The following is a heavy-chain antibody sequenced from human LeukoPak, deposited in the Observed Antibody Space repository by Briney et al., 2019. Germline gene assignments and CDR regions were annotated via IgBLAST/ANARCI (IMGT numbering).Heavy chain of an antibody. CDR1: GGSISSYY. CDR2: IYYSGRN. Sequence: SETLSLTCTASGGSISSYYWSWIRQPPGKGLEWMGDIYYSGRNNYNPSLKSRVTISVDTSKNPFSLKLSSVTAADTAVYYCARDLGRSSSGWYYMDVWGKGTTVTVSS. V-gene: IGHV4-59*01. CDR3: ARDLGRSSSGWYYMDV. J-gene: IGHJ6*03. D-gene: IGHD6-19*01.